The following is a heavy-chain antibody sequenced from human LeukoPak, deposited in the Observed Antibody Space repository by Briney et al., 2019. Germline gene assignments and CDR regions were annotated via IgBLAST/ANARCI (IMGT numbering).Heavy chain of an antibody. D-gene: IGHD2-15*01. CDR1: GFIFNTYA. V-gene: IGHV3-23*01. J-gene: IGHJ5*02. CDR3: AREGGVGGWFDP. CDR2: IRGSGEST. Sequence: PGGSLRLSCAASGFIFNTYAMSWVRQAPGKGLEWVSTIRGSGESTHYADSVQGRFTISRDNAKNSLYLQMSSLRAEDTAVYYCAREGGVGGWFDPWGQGTLVTVSS.